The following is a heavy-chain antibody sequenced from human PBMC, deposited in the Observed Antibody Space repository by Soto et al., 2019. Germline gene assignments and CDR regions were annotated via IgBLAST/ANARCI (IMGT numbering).Heavy chain of an antibody. CDR1: GGSFSGYY. Sequence: QVQLQQWGAGLLKPSETLSLTCAVYGGSFSGYYWSWIRQPPGKGLEWIGEINHSGSTNCNPSLKSRVTISVDTSKNQFSLKLSSVTAADTAVYYCARDRRTRAMVRGGVFDYWGQGTLVTVSS. CDR3: ARDRRTRAMVRGGVFDY. CDR2: INHSGST. V-gene: IGHV4-34*01. D-gene: IGHD3-10*01. J-gene: IGHJ4*02.